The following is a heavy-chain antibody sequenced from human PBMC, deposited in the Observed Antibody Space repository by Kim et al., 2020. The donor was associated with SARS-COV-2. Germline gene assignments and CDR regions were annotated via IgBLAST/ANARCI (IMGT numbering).Heavy chain of an antibody. J-gene: IGHJ4*02. V-gene: IGHV3-7*01. CDR2: EK. CDR3: TRDPGRQPFDF. Sequence: EKYYVDSVKGPFTISRDNAKNSLYLQMKCLRVEDTAVYYCTRDPGRQPFDFWGQGTLVTVSS.